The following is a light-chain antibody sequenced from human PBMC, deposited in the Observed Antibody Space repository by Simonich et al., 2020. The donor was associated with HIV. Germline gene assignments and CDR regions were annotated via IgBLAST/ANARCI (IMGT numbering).Light chain of an antibody. CDR1: QSVLYSSNNKNY. CDR2: RAS. V-gene: IGKV4-1*01. Sequence: DIVMTQSPDSLAVPLGERATINCKSSQSVLYSSNNKNYLALYQQKPGQPPKLLIYRASTRESGVPDRFSGRGSGTDFTLTIRRLQAEDVAVYYCQQVHSTMYPFGQGTKLEIK. CDR3: QQVHSTMYP. J-gene: IGKJ2*01.